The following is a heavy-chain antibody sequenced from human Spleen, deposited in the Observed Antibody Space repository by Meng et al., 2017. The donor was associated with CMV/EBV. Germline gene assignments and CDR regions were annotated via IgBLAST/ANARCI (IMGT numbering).Heavy chain of an antibody. D-gene: IGHD6-13*01. CDR1: GGSFSGYY. Sequence: CAVYGGSFSGYYWSWLRQPPGKGLEWIGEINHSGSTNYNPSLKSRVTISVDTSKNQFSLKLSSVTAADTAVYYYAAGTAVDPPFFDYWGQGTLVTVSS. CDR3: AAGTAVDPPFFDY. J-gene: IGHJ4*02. V-gene: IGHV4-34*01. CDR2: INHSGST.